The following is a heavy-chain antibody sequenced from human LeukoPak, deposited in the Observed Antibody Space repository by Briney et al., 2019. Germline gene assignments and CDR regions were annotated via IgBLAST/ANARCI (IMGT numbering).Heavy chain of an antibody. CDR1: GGSISSSTYY. Sequence: SETLSLTCTVSGGSISSSTYYWGWIRQPPGKGLEWIGSIYYGGSTYYNSSLKSRVTISVDISKNQFPLKVSSETAADTAVYYCARDAGHQLSRRNYYAMDVWGQGTTVTVSS. J-gene: IGHJ6*02. CDR2: IYYGGST. V-gene: IGHV4-39*06. CDR3: ARDAGHQLSRRNYYAMDV. D-gene: IGHD2-2*01.